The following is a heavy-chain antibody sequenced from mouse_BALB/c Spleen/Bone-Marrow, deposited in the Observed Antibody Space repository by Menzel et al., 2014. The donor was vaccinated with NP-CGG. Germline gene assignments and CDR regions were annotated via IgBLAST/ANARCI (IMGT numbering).Heavy chain of an antibody. CDR3: AKGLAPDY. J-gene: IGHJ2*01. Sequence: EVKVVESGPELVKPGASVKMSCKASGYTFTSYVMHWVKQKPGQGLEWIGYINPYNDGIKYNEKFKGKATLTSDKSSSTAYMELSGLTSEDSAVYYCAKGLAPDYWGQGTTLTVSS. V-gene: IGHV1-14*01. CDR2: INPYNDGI. D-gene: IGHD6-1*01. CDR1: GYTFTSYV.